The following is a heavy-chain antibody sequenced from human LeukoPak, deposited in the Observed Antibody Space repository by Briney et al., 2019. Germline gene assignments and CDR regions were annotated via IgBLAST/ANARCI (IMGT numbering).Heavy chain of an antibody. Sequence: GESLKTSLKGSGYRFTNYWIARVRQMPGKGLELIGSFYPGESDLRYRPPFQGPVPIPADKSFTTAYLQWRSLKASDTAMYYFTREGVYFSDSRAFYYWGQGTRVTVSS. CDR1: GYRFTNYW. J-gene: IGHJ4*02. CDR3: TREGVYFSDSRAFYY. V-gene: IGHV5-51*01. D-gene: IGHD3-22*01. CDR2: FYPGESDL.